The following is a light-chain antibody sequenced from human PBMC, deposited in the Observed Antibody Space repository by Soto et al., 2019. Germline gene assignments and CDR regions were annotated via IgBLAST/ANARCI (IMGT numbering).Light chain of an antibody. CDR2: GAS. V-gene: IGKV3-15*01. CDR3: QQYNNWPRT. CDR1: QSVSSN. Sequence: EIVMTQSPATLSVSPGERANLSCRASQSVSSNLAWYQQKPGQAPRHLIYGASTRATGIPARFSGSGSGTEFTLTISSLQSEDFAVYYCQQYNNWPRTFGQGTKVEIK. J-gene: IGKJ1*01.